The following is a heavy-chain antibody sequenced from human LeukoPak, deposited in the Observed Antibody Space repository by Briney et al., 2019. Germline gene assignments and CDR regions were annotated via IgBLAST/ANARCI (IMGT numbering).Heavy chain of an antibody. CDR2: ILPIFGTA. CDR3: ARDLRGYSNYYYFDY. D-gene: IGHD4-11*01. V-gene: IGHV1-69*05. Sequence: ASVKVSCKASGGTFSRLTISWVRQAPGQGLEWMGGILPIFGTANYAQKFQGRVTMTRDTSTSTVYMELSSLRSEDTAVYYCARDLRGYSNYYYFDYWGQGTLVTVSS. J-gene: IGHJ4*02. CDR1: GGTFSRLT.